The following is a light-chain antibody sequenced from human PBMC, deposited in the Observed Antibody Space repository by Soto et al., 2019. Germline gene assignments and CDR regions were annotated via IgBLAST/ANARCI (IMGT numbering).Light chain of an antibody. Sequence: QSVLTQPPSASATPGQRVTISCSGSSSNIGSNTVNWFQQLPGTAPKLLISSNDQRPSGVPDRFSGSRSGTSASLAISGLQSEDEADYYCAAWDDSLTGRGVVFGGGTKLTVL. CDR3: AAWDDSLTGRGVV. V-gene: IGLV1-44*01. J-gene: IGLJ2*01. CDR1: SSNIGSNT. CDR2: SND.